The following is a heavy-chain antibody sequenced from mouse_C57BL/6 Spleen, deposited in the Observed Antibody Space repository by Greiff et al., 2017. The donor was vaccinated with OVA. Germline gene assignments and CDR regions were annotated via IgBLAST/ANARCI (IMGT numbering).Heavy chain of an antibody. Sequence: EVQRVESGGDLVKPGGSLKLSCAASGFTFSSYGMSWVRQTPDKRLEWVATISSGGSYTYYPDSVKGRFTISRDNAKNTLYLQMSSLKSEDTAMYYCARHMITTYYFDYWGQGTTLTVSS. D-gene: IGHD2-4*01. J-gene: IGHJ2*01. V-gene: IGHV5-6*01. CDR3: ARHMITTYYFDY. CDR2: ISSGGSYT. CDR1: GFTFSSYG.